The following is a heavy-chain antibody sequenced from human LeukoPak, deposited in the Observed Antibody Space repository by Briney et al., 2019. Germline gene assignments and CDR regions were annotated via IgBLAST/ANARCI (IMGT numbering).Heavy chain of an antibody. Sequence: GGSLRLSCAASGFTFSDYYMSWIRQAPGKGLEWVSYISSSGSTIYYADSVKGRFTISRDNAKNSLYLQMNSLRAEDTAVYYCARARNSGYDPGRFDYWGQGTLVTVSS. J-gene: IGHJ4*02. CDR3: ARARNSGYDPGRFDY. V-gene: IGHV3-11*04. CDR1: GFTFSDYY. D-gene: IGHD5-12*01. CDR2: ISSSGSTI.